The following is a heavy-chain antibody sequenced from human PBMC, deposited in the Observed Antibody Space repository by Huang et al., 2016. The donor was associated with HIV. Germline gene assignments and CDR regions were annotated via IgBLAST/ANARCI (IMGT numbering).Heavy chain of an antibody. CDR2: ISESSGDT. CDR1: GYTFTSYG. D-gene: IGHD3-22*01. CDR3: ARDPKYHRIGYYRQRRGIDI. V-gene: IGHV1-18*01. Sequence: QIQLMQSGPELKQPGASVKVSCKASGYTFTSYGITWVRQAPGQGPAGMGWISESSGDTEYAQKFQGRVTLTTDTSTNIAYMELRSLRSDDTAKYYCARDPKYHRIGYYRQRRGIDIWGQGTMVIVSS. J-gene: IGHJ3*02.